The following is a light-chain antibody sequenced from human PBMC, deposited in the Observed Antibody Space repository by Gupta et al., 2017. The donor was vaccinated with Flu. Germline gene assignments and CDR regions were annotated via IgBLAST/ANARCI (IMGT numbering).Light chain of an antibody. CDR1: SSDVGGYNP. CDR2: DVN. Sequence: QSALTQPASVSGSPGQSIPISCTGTSSDVGGYNPVSWYQHHPGKAPKLMIYDVNNWPSGVSDRFSGSKSGSTASLTISGLQAEDEAEYYCSSYTSSTTLVFGTGTKVNVL. V-gene: IGLV2-14*01. J-gene: IGLJ1*01. CDR3: SSYTSSTTLV.